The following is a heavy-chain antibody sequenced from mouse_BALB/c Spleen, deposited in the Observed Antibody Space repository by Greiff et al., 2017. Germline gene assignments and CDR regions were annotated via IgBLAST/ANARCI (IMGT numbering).Heavy chain of an antibody. J-gene: IGHJ4*01. CDR3: TGSSGHYYAMDY. Sequence: QVQLQQPGAELVRPGASVKLSCKASGYTFTSYWINWVKQRPGQGLEWIGHIYPSDSYTNYNQKFKDQATLTVDKSSSTAYMQLSSPTSEDSAVYYCTGSSGHYYAMDYWGQGTSVTVSS. D-gene: IGHD3-2*02. CDR1: GYTFTSYW. V-gene: IGHV1-69*02. CDR2: IYPSDSYT.